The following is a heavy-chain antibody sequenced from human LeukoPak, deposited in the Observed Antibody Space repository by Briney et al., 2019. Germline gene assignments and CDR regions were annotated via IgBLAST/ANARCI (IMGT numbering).Heavy chain of an antibody. V-gene: IGHV1-8*03. CDR1: GYTFTSYD. CDR2: MNPNSGNT. D-gene: IGHD4-11*01. J-gene: IGHJ4*02. CDR3: ARGPIRTTVTTAYYFDY. Sequence: GASVKVSCKASGYTFTSYDINWVRQATRQGLEWMGWMNPNSGNTGYAQKFQGRVTITRNTSISTAYMELSSLRSEDTAVYYCARGPIRTTVTTAYYFDYWGQGTLVTVSS.